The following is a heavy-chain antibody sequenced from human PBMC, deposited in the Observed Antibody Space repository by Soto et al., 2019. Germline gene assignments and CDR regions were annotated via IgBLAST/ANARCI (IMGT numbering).Heavy chain of an antibody. CDR1: GVSINTGGRF. CDR3: AMALRPTGRPGYWYFDL. J-gene: IGHJ2*01. Sequence: QVQLQESGPGLVKPSQTLSLTCTVSGVSINTGGRFWSWVRQLPGKGLEWIGYIYYTGNTGYNPSLQSQLTISVDTSKNQFSLNLRYVTAADTALYYCAMALRPTGRPGYWYFDLWGRGTLVTVSS. V-gene: IGHV4-31*01. D-gene: IGHD4-17*01. CDR2: IYYTGNT.